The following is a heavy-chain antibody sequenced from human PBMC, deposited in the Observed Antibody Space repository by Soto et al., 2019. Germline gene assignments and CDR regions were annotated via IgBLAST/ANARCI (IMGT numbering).Heavy chain of an antibody. CDR1: GYTFTSYG. V-gene: IGHV1-18*01. CDR3: ARSIAAAVDFDY. CDR2: ISAYNGKT. J-gene: IGHJ4*02. Sequence: QVQLVQSGAEVKKPGASVKVSWRASGYTFTSYGISWVRQAPGQGLEWMGWISAYNGKTNYAQKLQGRVTMTTDTSTSTAYMELRSLRSYDTAVYYCARSIAAAVDFDYWGQGTLVTVSS. D-gene: IGHD6-13*01.